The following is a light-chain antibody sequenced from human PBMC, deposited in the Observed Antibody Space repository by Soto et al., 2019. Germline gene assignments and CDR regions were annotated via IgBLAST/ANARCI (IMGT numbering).Light chain of an antibody. J-gene: IGKJ5*01. CDR2: DAS. CDR3: QQRRNWTPLT. CDR1: QNVDIY. Sequence: ETVLTQSPATLSLSPGERATLSCRASQNVDIYLAWYQEEPGQAPRLLIYDASNRATGVPPRFSGSGSGTDFTLTLSSLEPEDFALYYCQQRRNWTPLTFGQGTRLEIK. V-gene: IGKV3-11*01.